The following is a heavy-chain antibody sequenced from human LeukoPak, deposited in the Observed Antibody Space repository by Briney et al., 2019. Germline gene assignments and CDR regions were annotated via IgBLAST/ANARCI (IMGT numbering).Heavy chain of an antibody. Sequence: SETLSLSCTVSGGSISSSSYYWGWIRQPPGKGLEWIGSIYYSGSTYYNPSLKSRVTISVDTSKNQFSLKLSSVTAADTAVYYCARGPRDYGGFDPFDIWGQGTMVTVSS. D-gene: IGHD4-23*01. CDR3: ARGPRDYGGFDPFDI. V-gene: IGHV4-39*07. CDR1: GGSISSSSYY. CDR2: IYYSGST. J-gene: IGHJ3*02.